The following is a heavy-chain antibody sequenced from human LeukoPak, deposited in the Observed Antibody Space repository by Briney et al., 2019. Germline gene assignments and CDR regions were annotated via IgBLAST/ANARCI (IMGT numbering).Heavy chain of an antibody. CDR2: ISGTGRST. Sequence: GGSLRLSCAASGFTFSNYALTWVRQAPGKGLEWDSTISGTGRSTYYADSVKGRFTISRDSSKNTLYLQMNSLRAEDTAVYFCAKDLTSGNFGYYFDYWGQGTLVTVSS. V-gene: IGHV3-23*01. CDR3: AKDLTSGNFGYYFDY. CDR1: GFTFSNYA. J-gene: IGHJ4*02. D-gene: IGHD3-10*01.